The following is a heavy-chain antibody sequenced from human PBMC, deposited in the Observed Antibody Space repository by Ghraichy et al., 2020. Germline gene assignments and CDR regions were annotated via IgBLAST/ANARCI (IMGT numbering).Heavy chain of an antibody. CDR1: GGSISSGDYY. D-gene: IGHD5/OR15-5a*01. CDR3: AREISVGDYYYYYMDV. CDR2: IYYSGST. J-gene: IGHJ6*03. Sequence: SETLSLTCTVSGGSISSGDYYWSWIRQPPGKGLEWIGYIYYSGSTYYNPSLKSRVTISVDTSKNQFSLKLSSVTAADTAVYYCAREISVGDYYYYYMDVWGKGTTVTVSS. V-gene: IGHV4-30-4*08.